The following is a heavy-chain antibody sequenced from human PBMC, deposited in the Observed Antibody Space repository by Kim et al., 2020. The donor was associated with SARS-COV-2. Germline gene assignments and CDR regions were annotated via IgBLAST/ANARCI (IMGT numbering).Heavy chain of an antibody. J-gene: IGHJ6*02. CDR2: ISGSGGST. CDR1: GFTFSSYA. Sequence: GVSLRLSCAASGFTFSSYAMSWVRQAPGKGLEWVSAISGSGGSTYYADSVKGRFTISRDNSKNTLYLQMNSLRAEDTAVYYCAKDWVQGSGSDNYYYYYGMDVWGQGTTVTVSS. V-gene: IGHV3-23*01. CDR3: AKDWVQGSGSDNYYYYYGMDV. D-gene: IGHD3-10*01.